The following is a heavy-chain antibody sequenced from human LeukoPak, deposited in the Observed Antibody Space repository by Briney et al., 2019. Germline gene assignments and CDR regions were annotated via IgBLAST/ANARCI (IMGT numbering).Heavy chain of an antibody. V-gene: IGHV3-74*01. CDR2: INSDGSST. CDR1: GFTFSSYW. Sequence: PGGSLRLSCAASGFTFSSYWMHWVRQAPGKGLVWVSRINSDGSSTSYADSVKGRFTISRDNAKNSLYLQMNSLRAEDTAVYYCARDRDVLRYFDWTFDYWGQGTLVTVSS. J-gene: IGHJ4*02. D-gene: IGHD3-9*01. CDR3: ARDRDVLRYFDWTFDY.